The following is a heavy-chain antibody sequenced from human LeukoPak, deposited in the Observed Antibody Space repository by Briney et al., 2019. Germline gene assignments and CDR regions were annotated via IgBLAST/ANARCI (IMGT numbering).Heavy chain of an antibody. J-gene: IGHJ3*02. CDR1: GGTFSSYA. D-gene: IGHD4-23*01. CDR3: AVDGGPDDAFDI. CDR2: IIPIFGTA. V-gene: IGHV1-69*01. Sequence: SVKVSFKASGGTFSSYAISWVRQAPGQGLEWMGGIIPIFGTANYAQKFQGRVTITADESTSTAYMELSSLRSEDTAVYYCAVDGGPDDAFDIWGQGTMVTVSS.